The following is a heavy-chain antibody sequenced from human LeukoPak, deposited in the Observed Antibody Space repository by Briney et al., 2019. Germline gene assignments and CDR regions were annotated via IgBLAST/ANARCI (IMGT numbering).Heavy chain of an antibody. CDR1: GFTFSSYA. V-gene: IGHV3-23*01. D-gene: IGHD4-23*01. CDR2: IGYTGDST. J-gene: IGHJ3*02. Sequence: GGSLRLSCAASGFTFSSYAMNWVRQAPGKGLEWVSGIGYTGDSTFYADSVKGRFTVSRDSSKNTLFLHMNSLRAEDTALYYCAKSPTVDAAFDIWGQGTMVTVSS. CDR3: AKSPTVDAAFDI.